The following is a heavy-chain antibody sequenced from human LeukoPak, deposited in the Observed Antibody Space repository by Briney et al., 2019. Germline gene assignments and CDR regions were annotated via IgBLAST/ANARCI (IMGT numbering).Heavy chain of an antibody. J-gene: IGHJ6*03. V-gene: IGHV3-48*01. Sequence: GGSLRLSCAASGFTFSSYSMNWVRQAPGKGLEWVSYISSSSSTIYYADSVKGRFTISRDNAKNSLYLQMNSLRAEDTAVYYCARDATREGYYYYMDVWGKGTTVTVSS. CDR1: GFTFSSYS. CDR3: ARDATREGYYYYMDV. CDR2: ISSSSSTI.